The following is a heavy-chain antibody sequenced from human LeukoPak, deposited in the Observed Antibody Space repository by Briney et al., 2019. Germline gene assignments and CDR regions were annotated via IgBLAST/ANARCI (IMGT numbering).Heavy chain of an antibody. V-gene: IGHV3-33*06. J-gene: IGHJ4*02. CDR2: IWYDGSKK. CDR1: GFTFSNYG. Sequence: PGGSLRLSCAASGFTFSNYGMHWVRQVPGKGLEWVAVIWYDGSKKYYADSVKGRFTISRDNSKSTLHLQISSLRAEDTAVYYCAKDWDAIVVAGTFDYWGQGTLVTVSS. CDR3: AKDWDAIVVAGTFDY. D-gene: IGHD6-19*01.